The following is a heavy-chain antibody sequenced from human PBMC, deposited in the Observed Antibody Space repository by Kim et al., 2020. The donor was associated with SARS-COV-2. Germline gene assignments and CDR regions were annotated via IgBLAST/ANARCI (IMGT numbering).Heavy chain of an antibody. D-gene: IGHD1-1*01. V-gene: IGHV3-74*01. J-gene: IGHJ4*02. CDR1: GLALSSYW. CDR3: ATGNNWSFDY. Sequence: GGSLRLSCAASGLALSSYWMFWVRQPPGKGLLWVSHIKGDGSATVYADSVKGRFTVSRDNAKNTLYLQLSTLRAEDTAVYYCATGNNWSFDYWGPGTLVT. CDR2: IKGDGSAT.